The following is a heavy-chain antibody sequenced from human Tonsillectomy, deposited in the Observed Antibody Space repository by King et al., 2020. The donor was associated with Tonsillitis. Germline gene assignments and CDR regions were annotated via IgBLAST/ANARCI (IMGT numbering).Heavy chain of an antibody. CDR3: ARWTWGLLFDY. J-gene: IGHJ4*02. D-gene: IGHD7-27*01. CDR1: GFMFSSYW. CDR2: IKQDGSEK. V-gene: IGHV3-7*03. Sequence: VQLVESGGGLVQPGGSLRLSCAASGFMFSSYWMNWVRQAPGKGLEWVANIKQDGSEKYYVDSVKGRFTISRDNAKNSLYLQMNSLRAEDTAVYYCARWTWGLLFDYWGQGTLVTVSS.